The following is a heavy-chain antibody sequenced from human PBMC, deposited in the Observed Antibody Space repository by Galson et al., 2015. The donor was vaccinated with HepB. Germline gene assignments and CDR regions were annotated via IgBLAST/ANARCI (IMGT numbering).Heavy chain of an antibody. CDR3: ARDPVDEVGSVNWFDP. J-gene: IGHJ5*02. V-gene: IGHV1-69*13. D-gene: IGHD1-26*01. CDR1: GGTFSSYA. Sequence: SVKVSCKASGGTFSSYAISWVRQAPGQGLEWMGGIIPIFGTANYAQKFQGRVTITADESTSTAYMELSSLRSEDTAVYYCARDPVDEVGSVNWFDPWGQGTLVTVSS. CDR2: IIPIFGTA.